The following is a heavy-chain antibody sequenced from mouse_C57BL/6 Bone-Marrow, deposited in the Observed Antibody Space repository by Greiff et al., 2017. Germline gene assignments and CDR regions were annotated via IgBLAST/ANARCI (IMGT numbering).Heavy chain of an antibody. CDR1: GFTFSSYG. CDR2: ISSGGSYT. D-gene: IGHD1-1*01. V-gene: IGHV5-6*01. J-gene: IGHJ3*01. CDR3: ARLPYYYGSSYGWFAY. Sequence: EVHLVESGGDLVKPGGSLKLSCAASGFTFSSYGMSWVRQTPDKRLEWVATISSGGSYTYYPDSVKGRFPISRDTAKNTLYLQMSSLKSEDTAMYYCARLPYYYGSSYGWFAYWGQGTLVTVSA.